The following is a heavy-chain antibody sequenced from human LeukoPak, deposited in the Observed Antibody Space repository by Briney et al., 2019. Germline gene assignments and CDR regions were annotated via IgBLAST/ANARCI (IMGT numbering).Heavy chain of an antibody. Sequence: PGGSLRLSCAASGFTFSSYWMAWVRQAPGKGLEWVANVKQDGSERYYVESVKGRLTISRDNAKNSLYLQMNSLRVEDTAVYYCARVPVDTTMVSHIDYWGQGTLVTVSS. CDR2: VKQDGSER. CDR1: GFTFSSYW. D-gene: IGHD5-18*01. CDR3: ARVPVDTTMVSHIDY. J-gene: IGHJ4*02. V-gene: IGHV3-7*01.